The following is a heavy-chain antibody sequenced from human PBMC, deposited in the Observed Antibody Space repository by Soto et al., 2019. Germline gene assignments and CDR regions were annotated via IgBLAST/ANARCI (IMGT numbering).Heavy chain of an antibody. CDR3: ARDARYFGWLFSFDY. Sequence: QVQLVESGGGVVQPGRSLRLSCAASGFTFSSYAMHWVRQAPGKGLEWVAVISYDGSNKYYADSVKGRFTISRDNSKNTLYLQMNSLRAEDTAVYYCARDARYFGWLFSFDYWGQGTLVTVSS. D-gene: IGHD3-9*01. J-gene: IGHJ4*02. V-gene: IGHV3-30-3*01. CDR2: ISYDGSNK. CDR1: GFTFSSYA.